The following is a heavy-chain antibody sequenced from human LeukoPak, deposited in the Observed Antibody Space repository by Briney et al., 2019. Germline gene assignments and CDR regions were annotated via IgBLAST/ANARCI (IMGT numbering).Heavy chain of an antibody. Sequence: SETLSLTCAVSGGSVSSASYYWTWIRQPPGKGLEWIGYIYASGNTNYNPSLKSRVTISVDTSKNQFSLKLSSVTAADTAVYYCARATNDFWSGYYTHFDYWGQGTLVTVSS. J-gene: IGHJ4*02. CDR1: GGSVSSASYY. CDR3: ARATNDFWSGYYTHFDY. CDR2: IYASGNT. D-gene: IGHD3-3*01. V-gene: IGHV4-61*01.